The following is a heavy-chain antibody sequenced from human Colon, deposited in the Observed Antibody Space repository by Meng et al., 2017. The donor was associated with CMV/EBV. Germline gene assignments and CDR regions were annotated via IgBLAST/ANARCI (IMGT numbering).Heavy chain of an antibody. D-gene: IGHD2-2*02. CDR3: ARGGGRRYCSSTSCYSFRQYYYYGMDV. CDR2: INHSGST. V-gene: IGHV4-34*01. J-gene: IGHJ6*02. Sequence: SETLSLTCAVYGGSFSGDYWSWIRQPPGKGLEWIGEINHSGSTNYNPSLQSRVTISVDTSKNQFSLKLSSVPAADTAVYYCARGGGRRYCSSTSCYSFRQYYYYGMDVWGQGTTVTVSS. CDR1: GGSFSGDY.